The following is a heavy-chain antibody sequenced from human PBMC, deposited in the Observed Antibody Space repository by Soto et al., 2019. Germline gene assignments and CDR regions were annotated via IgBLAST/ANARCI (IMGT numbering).Heavy chain of an antibody. V-gene: IGHV4-31*03. CDR1: GGSITTGGYY. J-gene: IGHJ4*02. D-gene: IGHD2-15*01. Sequence: SSETLSLTCTVSGGSITTGGYYWSWIRQLPGKGLEWIGHRYYSESTYYNPSLKSRVSISLDTSKNQFSLKLSFVTAADTAMYYCARTKCSGGSCYSWSLDYWGQGTPVTVSS. CDR2: RYYSEST. CDR3: ARTKCSGGSCYSWSLDY.